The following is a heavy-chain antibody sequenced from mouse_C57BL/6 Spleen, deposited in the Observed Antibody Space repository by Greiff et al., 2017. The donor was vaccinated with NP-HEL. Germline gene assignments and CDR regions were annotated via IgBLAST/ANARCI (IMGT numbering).Heavy chain of an antibody. J-gene: IGHJ2*01. CDR3: ARPLYYGKPWDY. Sequence: QVQLQQSGAELARPGASVKLSCKASGYTFTSYGISWVKQRTGQGLEWIGEIYPRSGNTYYNEKFKGKATLTADKSSSTAYMELRRLTSEDSAVYFCARPLYYGKPWDYWGQGTTRTVSS. D-gene: IGHD2-1*01. V-gene: IGHV1-81*01. CDR1: GYTFTSYG. CDR2: IYPRSGNT.